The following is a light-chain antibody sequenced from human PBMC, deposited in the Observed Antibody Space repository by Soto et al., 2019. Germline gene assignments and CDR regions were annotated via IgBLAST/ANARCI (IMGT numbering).Light chain of an antibody. CDR3: QQRSNWPPLT. Sequence: EIVMTQSPDTLSVSPGEKATLSCRASQSVSSCLAWYQQKPGQAPRLLIYDASNRATGIPARFSGSGSGTDFTLTISSLEPEDFAVYYCQQRSNWPPLTFGQGTRLEIK. J-gene: IGKJ5*01. CDR1: QSVSSC. V-gene: IGKV3-11*01. CDR2: DAS.